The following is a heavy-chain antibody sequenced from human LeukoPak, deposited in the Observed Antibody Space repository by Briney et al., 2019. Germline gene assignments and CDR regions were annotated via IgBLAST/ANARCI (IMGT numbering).Heavy chain of an antibody. CDR2: IYYSGST. J-gene: IGHJ4*02. Sequence: SVTLSLNCTVSGGSISSYYWSWIRQPPGKGLEWIGYIYYSGSTNYNTSLKSRVTISVDTSKNQFSLKLSSVTAADTAVYYCARERDDSSGHFDYWGQGTLVTVSS. CDR3: ARERDDSSGHFDY. V-gene: IGHV4-59*01. CDR1: GGSISSYY. D-gene: IGHD3-22*01.